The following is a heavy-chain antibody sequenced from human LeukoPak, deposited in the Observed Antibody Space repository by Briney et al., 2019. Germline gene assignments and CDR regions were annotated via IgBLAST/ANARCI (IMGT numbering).Heavy chain of an antibody. V-gene: IGHV3-30-3*01. CDR2: ISSDGSNK. D-gene: IGHD5-18*01. Sequence: GGSLRLSCAASGFTFTFSTYSMHWVRQAPGKGLEWLAVISSDGSNKFYADSVKGRFTISRDNSKTTPFLQMNSLRAEDTAVYYCARPYSFGFVPDAFDIWGQGTLVTVSS. CDR3: ARPYSFGFVPDAFDI. CDR1: GFTFTFSTYS. J-gene: IGHJ3*02.